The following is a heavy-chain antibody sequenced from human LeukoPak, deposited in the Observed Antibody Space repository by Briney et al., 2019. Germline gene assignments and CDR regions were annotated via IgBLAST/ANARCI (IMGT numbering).Heavy chain of an antibody. D-gene: IGHD3-10*01. CDR1: GYTFSSYD. J-gene: IGHJ5*02. V-gene: IGHV1-8*03. CDR2: MNPNSGNT. CDR3: VRVGRIWFGDLRPTWFDP. Sequence: ALVKVSCKASGYTFSSYDINWGGQATGHRREWRGGMNPNSGNTGYAQTFQGRVTITTNTSISTAYLELSSLTSEDTAVYYCVRVGRIWFGDLRPTWFDPWGQGALVTVSS.